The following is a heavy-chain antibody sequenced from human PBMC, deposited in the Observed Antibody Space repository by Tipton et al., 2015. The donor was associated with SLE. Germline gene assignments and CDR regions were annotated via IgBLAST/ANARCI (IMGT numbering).Heavy chain of an antibody. CDR2: IYYSGST. CDR1: GGSVSSGSYY. J-gene: IGHJ3*02. Sequence: TLSLTCTVSGGSVSSGSYYWSWIRQPPGKGLEWIGYIYYSGSTNYNPSLKSRVNISADTSKNQFSLKLSSVTAADTAVYYCARDSFQHYYDLAFDIWGQGTMVTVSS. D-gene: IGHD3-22*01. CDR3: ARDSFQHYYDLAFDI. V-gene: IGHV4-61*01.